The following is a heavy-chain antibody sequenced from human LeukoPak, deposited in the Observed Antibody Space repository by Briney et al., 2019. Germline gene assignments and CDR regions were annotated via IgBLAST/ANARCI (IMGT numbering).Heavy chain of an antibody. CDR1: GYTFTGYY. D-gene: IGHD3-22*01. V-gene: IGHV1-2*02. Sequence: ASVRVSCKASGYTFTGYYLHWVRQAPGHGLEWMGWINPNSGGTNYAQKFQGRVTMTRDTSISTAYMALSRLRSDDTAVYYCARTPYYYDGSGYAFDIWGQGTMVTVSS. CDR3: ARTPYYYDGSGYAFDI. CDR2: INPNSGGT. J-gene: IGHJ3*02.